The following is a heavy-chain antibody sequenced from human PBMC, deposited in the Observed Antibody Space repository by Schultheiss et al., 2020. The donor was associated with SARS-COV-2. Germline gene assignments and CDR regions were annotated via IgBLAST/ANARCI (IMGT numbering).Heavy chain of an antibody. V-gene: IGHV1-69*13. J-gene: IGHJ5*02. CDR2: ISAYNGNT. CDR1: GGTFSSYA. D-gene: IGHD6-13*01. Sequence: SVKVSCKASGGTFSSYAISWVRQAPGQGLEWMGGISAYNGNTNYAQKFQGRVTITADESTRTAYMELSSLRCEDTAVYYCARGSIAAAGNGWWFDPWGQGTLVTVSS. CDR3: ARGSIAAAGNGWWFDP.